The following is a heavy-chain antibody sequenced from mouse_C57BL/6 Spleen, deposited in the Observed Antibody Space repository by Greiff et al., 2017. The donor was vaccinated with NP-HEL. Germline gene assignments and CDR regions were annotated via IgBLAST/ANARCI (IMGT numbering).Heavy chain of an antibody. V-gene: IGHV5-4*01. CDR1: GFTFSSYA. CDR2: ISDGGSYT. J-gene: IGHJ3*01. D-gene: IGHD4-1*01. CDR3: AREGTGTRFAY. Sequence: EVMLVESGGGLVKPGGSLKLSCAASGFTFSSYAMSWVRQTPEKRLEWVATISDGGSYTYYPDNVKGRFTISRDNAKNNLYLQMGHLKSEDTAMYYCAREGTGTRFAYWGQGTLVTVSA.